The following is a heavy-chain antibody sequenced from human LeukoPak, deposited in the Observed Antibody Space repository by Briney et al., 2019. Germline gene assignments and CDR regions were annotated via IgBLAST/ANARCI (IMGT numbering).Heavy chain of an antibody. CDR3: ARENEYSRTFWD. V-gene: IGHV4-34*01. D-gene: IGHD6-6*01. CDR2: TNHSGST. J-gene: IGHJ4*02. CDR1: GFTFSSYW. Sequence: AGSLRLSCAASGFTFSSYWMSWVRQPPGKGLEWIGETNHSGSTNYNPSLKSRVTISVDTSKNQFSLKLSSVTAEDTAVYYCARENEYSRTFWDWGQGTLVTVSS.